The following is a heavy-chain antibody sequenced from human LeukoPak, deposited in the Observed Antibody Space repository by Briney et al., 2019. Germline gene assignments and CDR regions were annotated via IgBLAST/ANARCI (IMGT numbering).Heavy chain of an antibody. D-gene: IGHD6-6*01. J-gene: IGHJ6*04. CDR2: ISYDGSNK. Sequence: PGSSLRLSCAASGFTFSSYAMHWVRQAPGKGLEWVAVISYDGSNKYYADSVKGRFTISRDNSKNTLYLQMNSLRAEDTAVYYCAVSSYRTGGYYYYYGMDVWGKGTTVTVSS. CDR1: GFTFSSYA. CDR3: AVSSYRTGGYYYYYGMDV. V-gene: IGHV3-30*04.